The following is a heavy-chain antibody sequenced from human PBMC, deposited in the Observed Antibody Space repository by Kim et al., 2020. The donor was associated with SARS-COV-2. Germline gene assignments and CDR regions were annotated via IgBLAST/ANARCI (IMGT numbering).Heavy chain of an antibody. D-gene: IGHD3-10*01. CDR1: GGSISSGGYY. CDR3: ARDERRYYGSGSYYYYYYYGMDV. V-gene: IGHV4-31*03. CDR2: IYYSGST. J-gene: IGHJ6*02. Sequence: SETLSLTCTVSGGSISSGGYYWSWIRQHPGKGLEWIGYIYYSGSTYYNPSLKSRVTISVDTSKNQFSLKLSSVTAADTAVYYCARDERRYYGSGSYYYYYYYGMDVWGQGTTVTVSS.